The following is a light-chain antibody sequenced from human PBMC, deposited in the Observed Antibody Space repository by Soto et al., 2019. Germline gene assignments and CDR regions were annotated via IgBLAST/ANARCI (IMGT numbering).Light chain of an antibody. Sequence: QSVLTQPPSVSGAPGQRVTISCTGSSSNIGAGYDVHWYQQLPGTAPKLLIYGNSNRPSGVPDRFSGSKSGTSASLAITGLQAEDEADYYCSSYTTTTTQVVFGGGTKLTVL. CDR1: SSNIGAGYD. CDR2: GNS. J-gene: IGLJ2*01. CDR3: SSYTTTTTQVV. V-gene: IGLV1-40*01.